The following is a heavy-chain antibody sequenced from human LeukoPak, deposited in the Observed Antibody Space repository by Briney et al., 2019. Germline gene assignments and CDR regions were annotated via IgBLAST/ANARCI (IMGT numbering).Heavy chain of an antibody. CDR2: ISGSSTTI. V-gene: IGHV3-48*02. J-gene: IGHJ3*02. CDR3: ARPARDLYAFDI. CDR1: GFTFSSYS. Sequence: GGSLRLSCAASGFTFSSYSMNWVRQAPGKGLEWVSYISGSSTTIYYADSVKGRFTNSRDNAKNSLYLKMNSLRDEDTAVYYCARPARDLYAFDIWGHTTMVTVSS.